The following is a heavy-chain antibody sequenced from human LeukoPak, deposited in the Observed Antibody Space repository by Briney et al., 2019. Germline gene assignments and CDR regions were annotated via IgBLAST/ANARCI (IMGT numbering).Heavy chain of an antibody. CDR3: ARAYQPLGGLSLPDY. CDR1: GYSFTTYA. Sequence: GASVTVSCRASGYSFTTYAMNWLRQAPGQGLEWMGRINPNTGNPTYAPGFTGRFVFSLDTSVSTAYLQISGLKADDTAVYYCARAYQPLGGLSLPDYWGQGTLVSVSS. CDR2: INPNTGNP. V-gene: IGHV7-4-1*02. D-gene: IGHD3-16*02. J-gene: IGHJ4*02.